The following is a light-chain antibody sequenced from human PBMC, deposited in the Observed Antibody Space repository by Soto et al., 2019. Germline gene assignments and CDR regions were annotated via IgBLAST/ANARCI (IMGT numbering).Light chain of an antibody. CDR1: QSVSSN. Sequence: EIVLTQSPGPLSLSPGERATLSCKASQSVSSNLAWYQQKPGQAPRLLIYGASTRATGIPARFSGSGSGTEFTLTISSLQSEDVAVYYCQQYNNWPWTLGQGTKVDIK. V-gene: IGKV3-15*01. J-gene: IGKJ1*01. CDR3: QQYNNWPWT. CDR2: GAS.